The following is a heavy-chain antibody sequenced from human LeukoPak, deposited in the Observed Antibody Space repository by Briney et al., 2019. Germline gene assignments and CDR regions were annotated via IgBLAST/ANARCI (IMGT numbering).Heavy chain of an antibody. V-gene: IGHV3-23*01. D-gene: IGHD3-16*02. CDR2: ISGSGRNT. J-gene: IGHJ4*02. CDR1: GLTFSTYA. Sequence: GGSLRLSCVVSGLTFSTYAMSWGRQAPGKGLEWVSFISGSGRNTYYADSVKGRFTISRDNSKNTLYLQMNSLRAEDTAVYYCATLYDYVWGSYRYFDYWGQGTLVTVSS. CDR3: ATLYDYVWGSYRYFDY.